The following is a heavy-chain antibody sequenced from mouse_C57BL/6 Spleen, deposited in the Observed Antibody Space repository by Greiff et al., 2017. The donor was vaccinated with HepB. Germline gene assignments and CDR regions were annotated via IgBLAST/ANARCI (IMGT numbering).Heavy chain of an antibody. Sequence: DVQLVESGPGLVKPSQSLSLTCSVTGYSITSGYYWNWIRQFPGNKLEWMGYISYDGSNNYNPSLKNRISITRDTSKNQFFLKLNSVTTEDTATYYCARDPHYYGSSPYYFDYWGQGTTLTVSS. CDR3: ARDPHYYGSSPYYFDY. CDR2: ISYDGSN. V-gene: IGHV3-6*01. D-gene: IGHD1-1*01. CDR1: GYSITSGYY. J-gene: IGHJ2*01.